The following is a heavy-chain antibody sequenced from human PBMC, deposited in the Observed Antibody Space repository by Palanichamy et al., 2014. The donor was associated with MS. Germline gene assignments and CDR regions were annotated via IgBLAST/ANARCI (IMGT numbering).Heavy chain of an antibody. CDR2: IDPSDSYT. Sequence: EVQLVRVRSRSKKLGESLRISCKASGYSFTSYLITWVRQLPGKGLEWMGRIDPSDSYTSYSPSFQGHVTISVDKSIRTAYLQWSSLKASDTAMYYCARKYQLPGGLDVWGQGATVTV. J-gene: IGHJ6*02. V-gene: IGHV5-10-1*03. D-gene: IGHD2-2*01. CDR1: GYSFTSYL. CDR3: ARKYQLPGGLDV.